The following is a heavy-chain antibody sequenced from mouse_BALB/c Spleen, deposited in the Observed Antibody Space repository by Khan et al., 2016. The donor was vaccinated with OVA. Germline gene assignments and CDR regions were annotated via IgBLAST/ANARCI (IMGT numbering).Heavy chain of an antibody. Sequence: EVQLQESGPGLVKPSQSLSLTCTVTGYSITSDYAWNWIRQFPGNKLEWMGFISYSGNTKYNPSLKSRFSITRDTSKNQFFLQLNSVTTEDTATYYCARDYGGDFDYWGQGTSLTVSS. CDR2: ISYSGNT. CDR3: ARDYGGDFDY. D-gene: IGHD1-1*02. J-gene: IGHJ2*02. V-gene: IGHV3-2*02. CDR1: GYSITSDYA.